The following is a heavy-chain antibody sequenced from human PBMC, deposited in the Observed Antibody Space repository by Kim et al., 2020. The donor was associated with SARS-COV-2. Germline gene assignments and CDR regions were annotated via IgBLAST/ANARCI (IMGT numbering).Heavy chain of an antibody. J-gene: IGHJ2*01. CDR3: ARPQTPGEARRLPYF. CDR1: GFTFSDFY. Sequence: GGSLRLSCTASGFTFSDFYMNWIRQTPGKGLEWVSYISGSGPSTYYADSVQGRFTISRDNSKNSLFLQMNSLRAEDLAVYYCARPQTPGEARRLPYF. CDR2: ISGSGPST. V-gene: IGHV3-11*01. D-gene: IGHD2-15*01.